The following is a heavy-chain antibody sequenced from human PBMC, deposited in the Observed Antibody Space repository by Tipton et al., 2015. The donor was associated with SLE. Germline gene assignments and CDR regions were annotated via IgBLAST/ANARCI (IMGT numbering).Heavy chain of an antibody. D-gene: IGHD3-22*01. CDR3: AREAWGSGYFDY. CDR1: GGSISSYY. J-gene: IGHJ4*02. Sequence: TLSLTCTVSGGSISSYYWSWIRQPPGKGLEWIGYIYYSGSTNYNPSLKSRVTISVDTSKNQFSLKLSSVTAADTAVYYCAREAWGSGYFDYWGQGTLVTVSS. V-gene: IGHV4-59*12. CDR2: IYYSGST.